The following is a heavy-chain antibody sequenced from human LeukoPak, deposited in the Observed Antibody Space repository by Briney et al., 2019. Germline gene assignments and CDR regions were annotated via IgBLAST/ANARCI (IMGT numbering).Heavy chain of an antibody. CDR2: IYTSGST. Sequence: SETLSLTCTVSGGSISSYYWSWIRQPAGKGLEWIGRIYTSGSTNYNPSLKSRVTMSVDTSKNQFSLKLSSVTAADTAVYYCARSGVNVLGSSWRFDYWGQGTLVPVSS. D-gene: IGHD6-13*01. CDR3: ARSGVNVLGSSWRFDY. CDR1: GGSISSYY. V-gene: IGHV4-4*07. J-gene: IGHJ4*02.